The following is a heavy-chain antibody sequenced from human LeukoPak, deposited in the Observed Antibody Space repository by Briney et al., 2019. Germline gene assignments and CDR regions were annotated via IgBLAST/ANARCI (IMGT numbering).Heavy chain of an antibody. CDR2: IGTAGDT. CDR3: ARGKYQAMYYFDY. V-gene: IGHV3-13*01. CDR1: GFTFNSFD. Sequence: GGSLRLSCAASGFTFNSFDMHWVRQATGKGLEWVSAIGTAGDTYYPGSVKGRFTISRENAKNSLYLQMNSLRAGDTAVYYCARGKYQAMYYFDYWGQGTLVTVSS. D-gene: IGHD5-18*01. J-gene: IGHJ4*02.